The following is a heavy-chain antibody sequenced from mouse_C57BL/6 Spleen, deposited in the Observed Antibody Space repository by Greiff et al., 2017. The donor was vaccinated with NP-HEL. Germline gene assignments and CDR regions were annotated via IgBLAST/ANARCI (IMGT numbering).Heavy chain of an antibody. CDR2: IDPANGNT. D-gene: IGHD1-1*01. CDR3: ARDYGSSNTYWYIDV. J-gene: IGHJ1*03. Sequence: VQLQQSVAELVRPGASVKLSCTASGFNIKNTYMHWVKQRPEQGLEWIGRIDPANGNTKYAPKFQGKATITADTSSNTAYLQLSGLTSEDTAIYYCARDYGSSNTYWYIDVWGTGTTVTVSS. CDR1: GFNIKNTY. V-gene: IGHV14-3*01.